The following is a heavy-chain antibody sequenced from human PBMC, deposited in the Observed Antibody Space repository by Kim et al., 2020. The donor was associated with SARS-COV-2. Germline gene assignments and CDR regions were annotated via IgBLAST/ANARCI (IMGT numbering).Heavy chain of an antibody. CDR3: ARGGGYCSSTSCYIFVY. J-gene: IGHJ4*02. Sequence: ASVKVSCKASGYTFTSYAMHWVRQAPGQRLEWMGWINAGNGNTKYSQKFQGRVTITRDTSASTAYMELSSLRSEDTAVYYCARGGGYCSSTSCYIFVYWGQGTLVTVSS. CDR1: GYTFTSYA. D-gene: IGHD2-2*02. CDR2: INAGNGNT. V-gene: IGHV1-3*01.